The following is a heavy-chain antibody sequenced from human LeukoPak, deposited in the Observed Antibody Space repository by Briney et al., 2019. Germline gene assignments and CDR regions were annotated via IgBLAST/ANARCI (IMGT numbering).Heavy chain of an antibody. V-gene: IGHV1-69*05. D-gene: IGHD6-13*01. CDR3: ARETRAPGYSSSWYDYYYYYGMDV. CDR2: IIPIFGTA. CDR1: GGTFSSYA. Sequence: SVKVSCKASGGTFSSYAISWVRQAPGQGLEWMGGIIPIFGTANYAQKFQGRVTMTRDTSTSTVYMELSSLRSEDTAVYYCARETRAPGYSSSWYDYYYYYGMDVWGQGTTVTVSS. J-gene: IGHJ6*02.